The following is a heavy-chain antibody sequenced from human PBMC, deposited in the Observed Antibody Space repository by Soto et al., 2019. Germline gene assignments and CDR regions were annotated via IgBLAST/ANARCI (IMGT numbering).Heavy chain of an antibody. D-gene: IGHD6-6*01. J-gene: IGHJ5*02. CDR2: IIPIFGTA. CDR3: AEEDTSSWGYLFEP. Sequence: ASVKVSCKASGGTFSSYAISWVRQAPGQGLEWMGGIIPIFGTANYAQKFQGRVTITADASTSTAYMELSSLRSEDTAVYYCAEEDTSSWGYLFEPWGQGTLVNVSS. CDR1: GGTFSSYA. V-gene: IGHV1-69*13.